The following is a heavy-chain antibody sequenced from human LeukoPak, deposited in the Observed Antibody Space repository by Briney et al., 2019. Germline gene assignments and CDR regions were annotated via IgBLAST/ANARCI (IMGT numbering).Heavy chain of an antibody. CDR2: IIPMFSTS. Sequence: ASVKVSCKASGGTFSSSPISWVRQAPGQGLEWMGRIIPMFSTSNYARKFQDRVAITTDESTRTAYMELRSLRFEDTAVFYCASDYGDYIYWGQGTLVTVSS. V-gene: IGHV1-69*05. J-gene: IGHJ4*02. CDR3: ASDYGDYIY. CDR1: GGTFSSSP. D-gene: IGHD4-17*01.